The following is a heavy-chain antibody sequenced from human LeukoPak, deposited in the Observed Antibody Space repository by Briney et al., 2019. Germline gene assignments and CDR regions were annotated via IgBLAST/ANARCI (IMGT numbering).Heavy chain of an antibody. V-gene: IGHV3-30*03. CDR3: AVGPFDY. Sequence: PGGSLRLSCAASGFTFSSYGMHWVRQAPGKGLEWVAVISYDGSNKYYADSVKGRFTISRDNAKNSLYLQMNSLRGEDTAVYFCAVGPFDYWGQGILVTVSS. CDR2: ISYDGSNK. CDR1: GFTFSSYG. J-gene: IGHJ4*02.